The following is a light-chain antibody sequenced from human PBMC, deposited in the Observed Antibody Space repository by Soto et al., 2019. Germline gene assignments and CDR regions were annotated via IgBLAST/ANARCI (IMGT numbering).Light chain of an antibody. J-gene: IGLJ2*01. Sequence: QSALTQPASVSGSPGQSITISCTGTSSDVGGYNYVSWYQQHPGKAPKLMIYDVSNRPSGVSTRFSGSKSGDTASLTISGLQAEDEADYYCSSYTSSSTLVVFGGGTTVTVL. CDR2: DVS. CDR3: SSYTSSSTLVV. CDR1: SSDVGGYNY. V-gene: IGLV2-14*01.